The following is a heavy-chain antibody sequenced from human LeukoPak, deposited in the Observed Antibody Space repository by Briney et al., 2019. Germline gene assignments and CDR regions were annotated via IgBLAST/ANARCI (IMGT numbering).Heavy chain of an antibody. CDR3: ARSLSAREYFDH. CDR1: GFTLGSHG. CDR2: IHSDGNNK. D-gene: IGHD6-6*01. Sequence: GGSLRLSCAASGFTLGSHGMHWVRQAPGKGLEWVAFIHSDGNNKYYADAVKGRFTISRDRSKNTLYLQMNSLRPEDTAVYYCARSLSAREYFDHWGQGTLVTVSP. J-gene: IGHJ1*01. V-gene: IGHV3-30*02.